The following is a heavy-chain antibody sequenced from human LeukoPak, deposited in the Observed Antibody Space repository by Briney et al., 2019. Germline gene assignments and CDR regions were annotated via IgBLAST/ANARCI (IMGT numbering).Heavy chain of an antibody. J-gene: IGHJ6*02. D-gene: IGHD3-16*01. CDR3: AKDTSRDDYYYYGMDV. CDR2: ISYDGSNK. V-gene: IGHV3-30*18. CDR1: GFTFSDYW. Sequence: GGSLRLSCAASGFTFSDYWMSWVRQAPGKGLEWVAVISYDGSNKYYADSVKGRFTISRDNSKNTLYLQMNSLRAEDTAVYYCAKDTSRDDYYYYGMDVWGQGTTVTVSS.